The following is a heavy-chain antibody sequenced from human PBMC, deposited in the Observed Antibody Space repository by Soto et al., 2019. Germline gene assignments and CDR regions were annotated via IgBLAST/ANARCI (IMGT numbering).Heavy chain of an antibody. CDR3: ARQNELRFLEWLPHDAFDI. CDR1: GGSISSSSYY. J-gene: IGHJ3*02. CDR2: IYYSGST. V-gene: IGHV4-39*01. Sequence: SETVALTCTVSGGSISSSSYYWGWIRQPPGKGLEWIGSIYYSGSTYYNPSLKSRVTISVDTSKNQFSLKLSSVTAADTAVYYCARQNELRFLEWLPHDAFDIWGQGTMVTVSS. D-gene: IGHD3-3*01.